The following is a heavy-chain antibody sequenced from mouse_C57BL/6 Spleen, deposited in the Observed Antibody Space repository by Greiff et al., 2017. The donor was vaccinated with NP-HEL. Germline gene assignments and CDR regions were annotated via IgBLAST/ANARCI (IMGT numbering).Heavy chain of an antibody. D-gene: IGHD1-1*01. V-gene: IGHV5-6*01. J-gene: IGHJ1*03. CDR1: GFTFSSYG. Sequence: EVQLVESGGDLVKPGGSLKLSCAASGFTFSSYGMSWVRQTPDKRLEWVATISSGGSYIYYADSVKGRFTISRDNAKNTLYLHMSSLKSEDTAMYSCIRNGLTTTIIDDWYFDVWGTGTTLTVSS. CDR2: ISSGGSYI. CDR3: IRNGLTTTIIDDWYFDV.